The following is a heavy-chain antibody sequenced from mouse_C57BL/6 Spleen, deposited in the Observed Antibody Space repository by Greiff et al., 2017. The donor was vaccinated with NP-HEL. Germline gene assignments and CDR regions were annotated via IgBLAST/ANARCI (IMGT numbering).Heavy chain of an antibody. D-gene: IGHD2-1*01. Sequence: DVMLVESGGDLVKPGGSLKLSCAASGFTFSSYGMSWVRQTPDKRLEWVATISSGGSYTYYPDSVKGRFTNSRDNAKNTLYLQMSRLKSEDTAMYYCARLGIYYGNSYYAMGYWGQGASVTVSS. V-gene: IGHV5-6*02. CDR2: ISSGGSYT. CDR3: ARLGIYYGNSYYAMGY. J-gene: IGHJ4*01. CDR1: GFTFSSYG.